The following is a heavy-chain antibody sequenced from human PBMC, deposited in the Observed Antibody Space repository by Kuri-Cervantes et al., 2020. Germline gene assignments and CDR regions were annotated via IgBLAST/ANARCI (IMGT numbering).Heavy chain of an antibody. D-gene: IGHD2-15*01. CDR2: MYHSGST. Sequence: GSLRPSFAVSGYFIRGGNYWGGIRQTPGKGLEWIGSMYHSGSTYYNPSLKSRVTISVDTSKNQFSLKLGSVTAADTAVYYCARVAPEFYYYYYMDVWGKGTTVTVSS. CDR3: ARVAPEFYYYYYMDV. CDR1: GYFIRGGNY. V-gene: IGHV4-38-2*01. J-gene: IGHJ6*03.